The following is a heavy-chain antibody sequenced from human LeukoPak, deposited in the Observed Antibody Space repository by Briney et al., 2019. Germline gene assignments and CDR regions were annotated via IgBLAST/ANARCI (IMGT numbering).Heavy chain of an antibody. J-gene: IGHJ5*02. D-gene: IGHD6-13*01. CDR3: AKHGQQLVLSAGDWLDP. CDR2: ISGSGYST. V-gene: IGHV3-23*01. Sequence: GGSLGLSCAASGFSFSSYAMSWVRQAPGKGLEWVSGISGSGYSTYYADSVKGRFSISRDNSKNTLYLQMNSLRDEDTAIYYCAKHGQQLVLSAGDWLDPWGQGTLVTVSS. CDR1: GFSFSSYA.